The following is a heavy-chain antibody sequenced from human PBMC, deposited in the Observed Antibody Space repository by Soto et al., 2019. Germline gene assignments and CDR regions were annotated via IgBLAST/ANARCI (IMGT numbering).Heavy chain of an antibody. V-gene: IGHV1-3*01. J-gene: IGHJ4*02. CDR2: INAGNGNT. D-gene: IGHD5-12*01. CDR1: GYTFTSYA. CDR3: ARSEVNSGYGRFHYFDY. Sequence: GASVKVSCKASGYTFTSYAMHWVRQAPGQRLEWMGWINAGNGNTKYSQKFLGRVTITRDTSASTAYMELSSLRSEDTAVYYCARSEVNSGYGRFHYFDYWGQGTLVTVSS.